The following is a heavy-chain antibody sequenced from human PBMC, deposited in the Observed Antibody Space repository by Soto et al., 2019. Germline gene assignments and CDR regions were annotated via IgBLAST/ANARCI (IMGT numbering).Heavy chain of an antibody. CDR1: GFRFSDYW. V-gene: IGHV3-74*01. CDR2: ITSGGDST. D-gene: IGHD1-1*01. Sequence: GGSLRLSCAASGFRFSDYWMHWVRQDPVKGLLWVARITSGGDSTRYADFVKGRCTISRDNAKNTLYLQVDSLRVEDSAVYYCATDGGAGTPFESWGQGSLVTVSS. J-gene: IGHJ4*02. CDR3: ATDGGAGTPFES.